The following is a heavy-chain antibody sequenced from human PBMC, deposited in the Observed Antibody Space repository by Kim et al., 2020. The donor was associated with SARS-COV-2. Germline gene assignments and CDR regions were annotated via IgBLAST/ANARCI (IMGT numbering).Heavy chain of an antibody. V-gene: IGHV4-34*01. D-gene: IGHD3-16*02. Sequence: SETLSLTCAVYGGSFSGYYWSWIRQPPGKGLEWIGEINHSGSTNYNPSLKSRVTISVDTSKNQFSLKLSSVTAADTAVYYCARRPYYYVWGSYRYGRHSFDIWGQGTMVTVSS. J-gene: IGHJ3*02. CDR3: ARRPYYYVWGSYRYGRHSFDI. CDR1: GGSFSGYY. CDR2: INHSGST.